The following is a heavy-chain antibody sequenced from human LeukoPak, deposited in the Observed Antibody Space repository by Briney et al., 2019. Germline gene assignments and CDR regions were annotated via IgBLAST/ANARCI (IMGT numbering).Heavy chain of an antibody. CDR1: GGSFSGYY. CDR2: INHSGST. Sequence: PSETLSLTCAVYGGSFSGYYWSWIRQPPGKGLEWIGEINHSGSTNYNPSLKSRVTISVDTSKNQFSLKLSSVTAADTAVYYCASSPPWVFGGVIAGSDYWGQGTLVTVSS. V-gene: IGHV4-34*01. CDR3: ASSPPWVFGGVIAGSDY. D-gene: IGHD3-16*02. J-gene: IGHJ4*02.